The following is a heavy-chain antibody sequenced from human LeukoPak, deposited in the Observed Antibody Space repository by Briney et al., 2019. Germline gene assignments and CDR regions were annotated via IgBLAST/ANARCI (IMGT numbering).Heavy chain of an antibody. CDR3: ARKQPTTVTTDLDY. CDR1: GFTFSSYG. J-gene: IGHJ4*02. Sequence: GRSLRLSCAASGFTFSSYGMHWVRQAPGKGLEWVAVIWYDGSNKYYADSVKGRFTISRDNSKNTLYLQMNSLRAEDTAVYYCARKQPTTVTTDLDYWGQGTLVTVSS. D-gene: IGHD4-17*01. CDR2: IWYDGSNK. V-gene: IGHV3-33*01.